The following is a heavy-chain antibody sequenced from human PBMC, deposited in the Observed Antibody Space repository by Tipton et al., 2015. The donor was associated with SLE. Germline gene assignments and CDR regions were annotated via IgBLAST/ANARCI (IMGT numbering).Heavy chain of an antibody. CDR2: IDPISGGT. CDR3: ARGHSTNWYWFFAL. D-gene: IGHD2-2*01. V-gene: IGHV1-2*02. Sequence: QLQSGAEVKKPGASMKVSCKTSGYAFPDLYIHWVRQAPGQGLEWMGWIDPISGGTARAQKFQGRISMTRDTSISTVYMDVSSLRSDDTAVYYCARGHSTNWYWFFALWGRGALVTVSS. J-gene: IGHJ2*01. CDR1: GYAFPDLY.